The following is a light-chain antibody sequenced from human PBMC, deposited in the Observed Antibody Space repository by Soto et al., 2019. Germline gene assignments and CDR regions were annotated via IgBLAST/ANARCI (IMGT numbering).Light chain of an antibody. CDR3: QQYNNWSPYT. J-gene: IGKJ2*01. Sequence: EIVMTQSPATLSVSPGERATLSCRASQSVSSNLAWYQQKPGQAPRLLIYGASTRVTGIPARFSGSRSGTEFTLTISSLQSEDFAVYYCQQYNNWSPYTFGRGTKLEIK. CDR1: QSVSSN. CDR2: GAS. V-gene: IGKV3-15*01.